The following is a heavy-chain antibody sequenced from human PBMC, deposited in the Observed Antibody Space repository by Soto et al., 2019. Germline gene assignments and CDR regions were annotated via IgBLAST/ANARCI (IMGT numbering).Heavy chain of an antibody. D-gene: IGHD3-3*01. CDR2: IRSKANSYAT. J-gene: IGHJ4*02. V-gene: IGHV3-73*01. CDR1: GFTFSGSA. CDR3: TRQGDAYYDFWSGLWLFDY. Sequence: GGSLRLSCAASGFTFSGSAMHWVRQASGKGLEWVGRIRSKANSYATAYAASVKGRFTISRDDSKNTAYLQMNSLKTEDTAVYYCTRQGDAYYDFWSGLWLFDYWGQGTLVTVSS.